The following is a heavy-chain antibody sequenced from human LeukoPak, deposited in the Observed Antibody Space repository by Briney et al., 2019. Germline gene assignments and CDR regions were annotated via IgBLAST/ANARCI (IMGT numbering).Heavy chain of an antibody. CDR1: GGTFSSYA. V-gene: IGHV1-18*01. D-gene: IGHD6-19*01. CDR2: ISAYNGNT. CDR3: ARDSSSGWYLSFDY. J-gene: IGHJ4*02. Sequence: ASVKVSCKASGGTFSSYAISWVRQAPGQGLEWMGWISAYNGNTNYAQKLQGRVTMTTDTSTSTVYMELRSLRSDDTAVYYCARDSSSGWYLSFDYWGQGTLVTVSS.